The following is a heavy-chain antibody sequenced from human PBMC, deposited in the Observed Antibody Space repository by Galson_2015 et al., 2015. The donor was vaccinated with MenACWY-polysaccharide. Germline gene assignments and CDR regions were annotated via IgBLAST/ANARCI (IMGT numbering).Heavy chain of an antibody. Sequence: SLRLSCAASGLTFSNNWIHWVRQAPGKGLVWVSRINSDASSTAYADSVKSRFTISRDNAKNTLYLQMNSLRVEDTAVYYCVGPLGRGGTGAYGMDAWGQGTTVTVSS. CDR3: VGPLGRGGTGAYGMDA. D-gene: IGHD3-10*01. CDR2: INSDASST. J-gene: IGHJ6*02. V-gene: IGHV3-74*01. CDR1: GLTFSNNW.